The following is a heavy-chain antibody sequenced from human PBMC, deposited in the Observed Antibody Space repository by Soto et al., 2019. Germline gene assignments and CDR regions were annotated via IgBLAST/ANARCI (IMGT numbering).Heavy chain of an antibody. J-gene: IGHJ4*02. D-gene: IGHD3-16*01. Sequence: SETLSLTCAVSGGSIRSGGYSWSWIRQPPGKGLECIGYIYHSGSTYYNPSLNSRVTISVDRSKNQFSLKLSSVTAADTAVYYCARARGAGFFDYWGQGTLVTVSS. V-gene: IGHV4-30-2*01. CDR2: IYHSGST. CDR3: ARARGAGFFDY. CDR1: GGSIRSGGYS.